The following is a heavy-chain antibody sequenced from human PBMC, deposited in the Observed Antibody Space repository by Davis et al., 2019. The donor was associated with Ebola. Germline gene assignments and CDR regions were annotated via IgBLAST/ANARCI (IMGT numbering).Heavy chain of an antibody. J-gene: IGHJ4*02. D-gene: IGHD3-3*01. V-gene: IGHV3-73*01. CDR2: IRSKANSYAT. CDR3: AKDMGIFGVELGFDY. CDR1: GFTFSGSA. Sequence: GESLKISCAASGFTFSGSAMHWVRQASGKGLEWVGRIRSKANSYATAYAASVKGRFTISRDDSKNTAYLQMNSLKTEDTALYYCAKDMGIFGVELGFDYWGQGTLVTVSS.